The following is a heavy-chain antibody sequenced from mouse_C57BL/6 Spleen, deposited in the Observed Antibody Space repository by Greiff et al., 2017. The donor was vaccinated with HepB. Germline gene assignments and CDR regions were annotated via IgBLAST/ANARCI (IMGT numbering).Heavy chain of an antibody. CDR3: ARWNYDYDGWFAY. Sequence: VQLQQPGAELVKPGASVKLSCKASGYTFTSYWMHWVKQRPGQGLEWIGMIHPNSGSTNYNEKFKSKATLTVDKSSSTAYMQLSSLTSEDSAVYYCARWNYDYDGWFAYWGQGTLVTVSA. V-gene: IGHV1-64*01. J-gene: IGHJ3*01. D-gene: IGHD2-4*01. CDR2: IHPNSGST. CDR1: GYTFTSYW.